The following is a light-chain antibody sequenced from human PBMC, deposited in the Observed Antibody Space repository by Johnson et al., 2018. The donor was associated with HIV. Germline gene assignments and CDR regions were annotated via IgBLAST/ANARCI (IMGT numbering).Light chain of an antibody. CDR3: GTWDSGLGALYV. J-gene: IGLJ1*01. CDR1: SSNIGNNY. V-gene: IGLV1-51*01. CDR2: DNN. Sequence: QSVLTQPPSVSAAPGQKVTISCSGSSSNIGNNYVSWYQQLPGTAPKLLIYDNNKRPSGTPDRFSGSKSGTSATLGITGLQTGDEADYYCGTWDSGLGALYVFGTGTKVTVL.